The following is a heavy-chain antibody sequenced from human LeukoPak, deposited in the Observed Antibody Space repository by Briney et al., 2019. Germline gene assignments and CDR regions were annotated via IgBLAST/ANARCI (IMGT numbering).Heavy chain of an antibody. CDR3: ATGSRYFDL. Sequence: GGSLSLSCAASGFTFGSDWMTWVRQAPGKGLEWVANIKHDGSEKYYVDSVKGRFTISRDNAKNSLYLQMNSLRAEDTAVYYCATGSRYFDLWGRGTLVTVSS. D-gene: IGHD3-10*01. CDR1: GFTFGSDW. J-gene: IGHJ2*01. V-gene: IGHV3-7*01. CDR2: IKHDGSEK.